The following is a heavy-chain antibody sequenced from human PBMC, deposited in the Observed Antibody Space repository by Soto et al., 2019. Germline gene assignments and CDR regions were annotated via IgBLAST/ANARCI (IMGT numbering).Heavy chain of an antibody. Sequence: PGGSLRLSCAASGFTFSSYAMHWVRQAPGKGLEWVAVISYDGSNKYYADSVKGQVTISADKSISTAYLQWSSLKASDTAMYYCARGGYSNGPYYYYGMDVWGQGTTVTVSS. CDR1: GFTFSSYA. J-gene: IGHJ6*02. D-gene: IGHD4-4*01. CDR2: ISYDGSNK. CDR3: ARGGYSNGPYYYYGMDV. V-gene: IGHV3-30-3*01.